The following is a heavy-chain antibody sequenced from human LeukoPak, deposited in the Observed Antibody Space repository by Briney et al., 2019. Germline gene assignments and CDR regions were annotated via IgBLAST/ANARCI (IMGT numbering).Heavy chain of an antibody. Sequence: SGTLSLTCTVSGYSISSGYYWGWIRQPPGKGLEWIANIYHGGATYYNPSLKSRVIILVDTSKNQFSLKLSSVTASDTAVYYCARVTGIWYFDLWGRGTLVTVSS. CDR3: ARVTGIWYFDL. CDR2: IYHGGAT. V-gene: IGHV4-38-2*02. CDR1: GYSISSGYY. J-gene: IGHJ2*01. D-gene: IGHD7-27*01.